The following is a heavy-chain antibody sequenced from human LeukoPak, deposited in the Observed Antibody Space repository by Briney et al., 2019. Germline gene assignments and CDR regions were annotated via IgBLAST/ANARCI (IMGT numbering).Heavy chain of an antibody. CDR1: GDSLSRSS. Sequence: SATLSLTCTVSGDSLSRSSWSWIRQSPGGGLEWIGYMFYGGTTNHNPSLKGRVTMSMVTSKDQFSLSLSSVTAADTAVYFCVRHWVHDFGGSDWYFDLWGRGTLVTVSS. CDR2: MFYGGTT. D-gene: IGHD4-23*01. J-gene: IGHJ2*01. V-gene: IGHV4-59*08. CDR3: VRHWVHDFGGSDWYFDL.